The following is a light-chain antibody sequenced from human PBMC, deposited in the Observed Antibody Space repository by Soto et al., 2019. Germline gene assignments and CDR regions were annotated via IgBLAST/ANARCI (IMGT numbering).Light chain of an antibody. CDR1: QSVSSY. CDR3: QLRVNGPPGLT. J-gene: IGKJ4*01. Sequence: EIVMTQSPATLSLSPGERATLSCRASQSVSSYLAWYQQKPGQAPRLLIYDASNRATGIPARFSGSGSGTDFTLTNSSLEPEDFAVYYCQLRVNGPPGLTFGGGTKVEIK. V-gene: IGKV3-11*01. CDR2: DAS.